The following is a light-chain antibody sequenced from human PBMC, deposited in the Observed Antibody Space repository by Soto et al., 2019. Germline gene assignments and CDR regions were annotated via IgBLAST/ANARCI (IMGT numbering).Light chain of an antibody. CDR3: QQYGSSPTYP. V-gene: IGKV3-20*01. CDR1: QSVSSSY. Sequence: EIVLTQSPGTLSLSPGERATLSCRASQSVSSSYLAWYQQKPGQAPRLLIYGASSRATGIPDRFSGSGSGTDFTLTISRLEPEDFAVYYCQQYGSSPTYPFGQGTKLVIK. CDR2: GAS. J-gene: IGKJ2*01.